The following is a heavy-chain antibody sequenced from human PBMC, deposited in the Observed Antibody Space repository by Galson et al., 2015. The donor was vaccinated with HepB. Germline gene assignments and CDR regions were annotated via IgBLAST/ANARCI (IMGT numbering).Heavy chain of an antibody. CDR3: VREFSGLYYFDY. Sequence: SLRLSCAASGFTFRNYGMHWVRQAPGKGLEWVALIWYDGNNKYYADSVKGRFTISRDNSKNTLYLQMNSLRAEDTAVYYCVREFSGLYYFDYWGQGTLVTVSS. CDR1: GFTFRNYG. D-gene: IGHD3-10*01. J-gene: IGHJ4*02. V-gene: IGHV3-33*08. CDR2: IWYDGNNK.